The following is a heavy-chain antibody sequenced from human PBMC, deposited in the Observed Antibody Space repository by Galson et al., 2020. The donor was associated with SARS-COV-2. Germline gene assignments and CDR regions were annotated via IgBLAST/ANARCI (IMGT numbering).Heavy chain of an antibody. V-gene: IGHV1-46*01. CDR1: GYTFTSYY. D-gene: IGHD2-15*01. J-gene: IGHJ6*02. CDR2: INPSGGST. Sequence: ASVMVSCQASGYTFTSYYMHWVRQAPGQGLEWMGIINPSGGSTSYAQKFQGRVTMTRDTSTSTVYMELSSLRSEDTAVYYCARDPTVVTTLLDYYYGMDVWGQGTTVTVSS. CDR3: ARDPTVVTTLLDYYYGMDV.